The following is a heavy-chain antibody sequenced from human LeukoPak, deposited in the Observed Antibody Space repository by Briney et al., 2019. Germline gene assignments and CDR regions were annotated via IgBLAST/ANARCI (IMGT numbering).Heavy chain of an antibody. D-gene: IGHD4-17*01. CDR1: GFTFSSYD. CDR2: IGTAGDT. CDR3: ARGYGDYWFDP. V-gene: IGHV3-13*04. J-gene: IGHJ5*02. Sequence: GGSLRLSCAASGFTFSSYDMHWVRQATGKGLEWVSAIGTAGDTYYPGSVKGRFTISREDAKNSLYLQMNSLRAGDTAVYYCARGYGDYWFDPWGQGTLATVSS.